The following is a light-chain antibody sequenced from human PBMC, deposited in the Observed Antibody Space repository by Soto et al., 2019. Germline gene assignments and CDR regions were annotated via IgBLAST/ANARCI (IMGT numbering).Light chain of an antibody. CDR2: EVS. V-gene: IGLV2-14*01. CDR3: SSYTTSSTRV. Sequence: QSALTQPASVSGSPGQSITISCTGTSSDVGGYKFVSWYQQHPGKAPKLMIYEVSHRPSGVSNRFSGSKSGNTASLTISGLQAEDEADYYCSSYTTSSTRVFGGGTKVTVL. CDR1: SSDVGGYKF. J-gene: IGLJ3*02.